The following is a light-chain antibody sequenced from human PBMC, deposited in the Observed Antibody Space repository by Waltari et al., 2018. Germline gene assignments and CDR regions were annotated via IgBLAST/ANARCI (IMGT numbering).Light chain of an antibody. CDR1: ESLLFSNGKTY. V-gene: IGKV2-29*02. CDR2: EVS. J-gene: IGKJ4*01. Sequence: DIVMTQTPLSLSVTPGQPASISCKSSESLLFSNGKTYMYWFLQRPGQSPQLLIYEVSSRLSGVPDRFSGSGSGTYFTLKISRVEAEDVGIYYCMQGIHLPLTFGGGTKVEIK. CDR3: MQGIHLPLT.